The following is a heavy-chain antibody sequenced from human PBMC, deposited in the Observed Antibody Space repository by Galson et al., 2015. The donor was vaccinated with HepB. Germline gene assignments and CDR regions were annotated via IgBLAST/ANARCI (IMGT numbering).Heavy chain of an antibody. CDR1: GFTFGDYA. V-gene: IGHV3-49*03. J-gene: IGHJ4*02. CDR3: TRDLEGGYYDFWCGYYSTDD. Sequence: SLRLSCAASGFTFGDYAMSWFRQAPGKGLEWVGFIRSKAYGGTTEYAASVKCSFTISRDDSKSIADLQMNRLKTEDTAVYYCTRDLEGGYYDFWCGYYSTDDWGQGTLVTVSS. D-gene: IGHD3-3*01. CDR2: IRSKAYGGTT.